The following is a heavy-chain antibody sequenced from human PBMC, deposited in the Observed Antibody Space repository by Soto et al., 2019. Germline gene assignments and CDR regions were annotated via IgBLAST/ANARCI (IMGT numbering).Heavy chain of an antibody. CDR2: IRSKANSDAI. CDR3: TRLKESESGAENLSLDV. V-gene: IGHV3-73*01. CDR1: GFTLSGSG. Sequence: EVQLVESGGGLVQPGGSLKLSCAASGFTLSGSGIHWVRQASGKGLEWVGRIRSKANSDAIAYAASVKGRFTISRDDSKNRAHRQSNSLKAEDTAVYYCTRLKESESGAENLSLDVWGKGTTGTVFS. J-gene: IGHJ6*04. D-gene: IGHD2-8*02.